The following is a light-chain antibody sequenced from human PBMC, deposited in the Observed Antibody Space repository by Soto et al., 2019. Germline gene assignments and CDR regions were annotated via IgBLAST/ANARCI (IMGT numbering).Light chain of an antibody. V-gene: IGLV2-8*01. CDR1: SSDVGAYKY. CDR2: EVT. J-gene: IGLJ3*02. Sequence: QSVLTQPPSASGSTGQSVTISCTGTSSDVGAYKYVSWYQQYPGKAPKLMIYEVTKRPSGVPDRFSGSKSGNTASLTVSGLQAEDEADYYCTSYVGNDIWVFGGGTQLTVL. CDR3: TSYVGNDIWV.